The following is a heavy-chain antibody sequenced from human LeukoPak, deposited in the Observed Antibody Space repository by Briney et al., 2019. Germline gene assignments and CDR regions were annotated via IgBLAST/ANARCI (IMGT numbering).Heavy chain of an antibody. CDR3: ARTIEMATISYFDY. J-gene: IGHJ4*02. CDR1: GFTFSGYW. Sequence: GGSLRLSCAASGFTFSGYWMTWVRQAPGKGLECVANIKEDGSGKNYVDSVTGRFTISRDNARNSLYLQMNSLRAGDTAVYYCARTIEMATISYFDYWGQGTLVTVSS. V-gene: IGHV3-7*01. CDR2: IKEDGSGK. D-gene: IGHD5-24*01.